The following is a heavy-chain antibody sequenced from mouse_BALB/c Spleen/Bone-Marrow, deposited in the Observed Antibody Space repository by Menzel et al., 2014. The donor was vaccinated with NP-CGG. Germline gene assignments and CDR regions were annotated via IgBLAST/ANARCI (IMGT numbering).Heavy chain of an antibody. Sequence: EVKLQKSGGGLVKPGGSLKLSCAASGFTFSSYAMSWVRQTPEKRLEWVATISSGGSYTYYPDSVKGRFTISRDNAKNTLYLQMSSLRSEDTAMYYCARHGITRLLDYWGQGTTLTVSS. CDR1: GFTFSSYA. CDR3: ARHGITRLLDY. V-gene: IGHV5-9-3*01. D-gene: IGHD2-4*01. J-gene: IGHJ2*01. CDR2: ISSGGSYT.